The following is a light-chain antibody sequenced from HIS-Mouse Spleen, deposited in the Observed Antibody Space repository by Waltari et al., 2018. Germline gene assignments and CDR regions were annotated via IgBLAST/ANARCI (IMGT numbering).Light chain of an antibody. CDR1: SSDVGGYTY. CDR2: DVS. J-gene: IGLJ2*01. V-gene: IGLV2-11*01. CDR3: CSYAGSYTLV. Sequence: QSALTQPRPVSGSPGQSVTISCTGTSSDVGGYTYVSWYQQHPGKAPKLMIYDVSTRPSGVPDRFSGSKSGNTASLTISGLQAEDEADYYCCSYAGSYTLVFGGGTKLTVL.